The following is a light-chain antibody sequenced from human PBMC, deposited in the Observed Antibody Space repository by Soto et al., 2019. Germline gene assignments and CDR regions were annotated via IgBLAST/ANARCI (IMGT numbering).Light chain of an antibody. CDR3: SSYTSSNTLV. V-gene: IGLV2-14*01. CDR2: EVS. CDR1: SSDVGAYNY. Sequence: QSALTQPASVSGSPGQSITISCTGTSSDVGAYNYVSWYPQHPGKAPKLMIFEVSDRPSGVSNRFSGSKSGNTASLTISGLQAEDEADYYCSSYTSSNTLVFGGGTKFTVL. J-gene: IGLJ2*01.